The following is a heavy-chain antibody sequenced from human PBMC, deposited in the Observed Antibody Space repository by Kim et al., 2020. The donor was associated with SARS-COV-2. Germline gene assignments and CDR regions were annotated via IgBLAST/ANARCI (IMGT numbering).Heavy chain of an antibody. CDR3: VKTSSTWPRHFDY. J-gene: IGHJ4*02. V-gene: IGHV3-64D*09. CDR2: ISTDGRET. CDR1: GFSFSHYA. Sequence: GGSLRLSCSVFGFSFSHYAMYWVRQAPGKGLEYVSAISTDGRETFYTDSVKGRFTISRDNSKNTLYLQMTSLRSEDTALYYCVKTSSTWPRHFDYWGQGT. D-gene: IGHD6-13*01.